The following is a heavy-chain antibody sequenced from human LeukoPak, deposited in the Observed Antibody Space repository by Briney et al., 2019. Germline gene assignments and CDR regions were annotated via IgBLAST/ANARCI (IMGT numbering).Heavy chain of an antibody. V-gene: IGHV3-23*01. D-gene: IGHD6-13*01. J-gene: IGHJ4*02. CDR2: ISGSGGST. Sequence: GGSLRLTCAASGFTFSSYAMSWVRQAPGKGLEWVSAISGSGGSTYYADSVKGRFTISRDNSKNTLYLQMNSLRAEDTAVYYCAKRNSSSWGGFDYWGQGTLVTVSS. CDR3: AKRNSSSWGGFDY. CDR1: GFTFSSYA.